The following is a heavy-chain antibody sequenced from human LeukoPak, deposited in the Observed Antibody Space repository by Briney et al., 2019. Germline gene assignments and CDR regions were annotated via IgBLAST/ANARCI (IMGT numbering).Heavy chain of an antibody. J-gene: IGHJ6*02. D-gene: IGHD6-19*01. CDR1: GFSFSTYS. CDR3: AKDSPVAGDYYYYGMDV. Sequence: PGGSLRLSCAASGFSFSTYSMNWVRQAPGKGLEWVSAISGSGGSTYYADSVKGRFTISRDNSKNTLYLQMNSLRAEDTAVYYCAKDSPVAGDYYYYGMDVWGQGTTVTVSS. V-gene: IGHV3-23*01. CDR2: ISGSGGST.